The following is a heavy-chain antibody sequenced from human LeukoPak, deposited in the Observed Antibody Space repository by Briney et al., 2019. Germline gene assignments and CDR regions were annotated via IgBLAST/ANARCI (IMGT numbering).Heavy chain of an antibody. CDR3: ARLPRGFGSLRLDYFDY. Sequence: ASETLSLTCTVSGGSISSSSYYWGWIRQPPRKGLEWIGRIYYSGSTYYNPSLKSRVTISVDTSKNQFSLKLSSVTAADTAVYYCARLPRGFGSLRLDYFDYWGQGTLVTVSS. V-gene: IGHV4-39*01. CDR2: IYYSGST. J-gene: IGHJ4*02. D-gene: IGHD3-16*01. CDR1: GGSISSSSYY.